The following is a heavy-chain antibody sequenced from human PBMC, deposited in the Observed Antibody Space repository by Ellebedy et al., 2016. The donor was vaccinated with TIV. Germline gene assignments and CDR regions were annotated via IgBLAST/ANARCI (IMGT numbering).Heavy chain of an antibody. CDR3: AAVAGDWYFDL. Sequence: GESLKISCAASGFTFSSYSMNWVRQAPGKGLEWVSSISSSSSYIYYADSVKGRFTISRDNAKNSLYLQMNSLRAEDTAVYYCAAVAGDWYFDLWGRGTLVTVSS. CDR1: GFTFSSYS. J-gene: IGHJ2*01. D-gene: IGHD6-19*01. CDR2: ISSSSSYI. V-gene: IGHV3-21*01.